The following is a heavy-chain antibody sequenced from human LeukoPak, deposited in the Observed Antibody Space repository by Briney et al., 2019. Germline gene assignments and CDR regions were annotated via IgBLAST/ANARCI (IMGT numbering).Heavy chain of an antibody. D-gene: IGHD2-2*02. CDR3: ARGALGYCSSTSCYRVYYYYGMDV. CDR2: IYYSGST. CDR1: GGSISSGGYY. J-gene: IGHJ6*04. V-gene: IGHV4-31*03. Sequence: SQTLSLTCTVSGGSISSGGYYWSWIRQHPGKGLEWIGYIYYSGSTYYNPSLKSRVTISVDTSKNQFSLKLSSVTAADTAVYYCARGALGYCSSTSCYRVYYYYGMDVWGKGTTVTVSS.